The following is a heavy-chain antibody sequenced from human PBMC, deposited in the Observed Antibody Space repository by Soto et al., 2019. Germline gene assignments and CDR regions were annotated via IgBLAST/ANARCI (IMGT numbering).Heavy chain of an antibody. V-gene: IGHV4-59*01. J-gene: IGHJ4*02. CDR1: GDSISNYY. CDR2: FYNSGNT. CDR3: ASTKQWLAFDY. Sequence: SETLSLTCTVSGDSISNYYWTWIRQPPGKGLEWIGCFYNSGNTNYNPSLKSRVTISVDTSNNQFSLRVNSVTAADTAVYYCASTKQWLAFDYWGQGALVTVSS. D-gene: IGHD6-19*01.